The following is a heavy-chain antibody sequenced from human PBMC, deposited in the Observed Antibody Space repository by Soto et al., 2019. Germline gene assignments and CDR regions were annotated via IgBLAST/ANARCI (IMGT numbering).Heavy chain of an antibody. J-gene: IGHJ6*02. CDR2: IYPGDSDT. CDR1: GYSFTSYW. V-gene: IGHV5-51*01. CDR3: ASHSIAVAGHHYYYGMDV. Sequence: GESLKISCKGSGYSFTSYWIGWVRQMPGKGLEWMGIIYPGDSDTRYSPSFQGQVTISADKSISTAYLQWSSLKASDTAMYYCASHSIAVAGHHYYYGMDVWGQGTTVTVSS. D-gene: IGHD6-19*01.